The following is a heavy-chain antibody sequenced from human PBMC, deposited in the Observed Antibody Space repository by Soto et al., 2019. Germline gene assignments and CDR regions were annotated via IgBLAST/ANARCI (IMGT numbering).Heavy chain of an antibody. CDR2: ISSSSSYI. D-gene: IGHD2-2*03. CDR1: GFTFSSYS. V-gene: IGHV3-21*01. J-gene: IGHJ4*02. Sequence: GGSLRLSCAASGFTFSSYSMNWVRQAPGKGLEWVSSISSSSSYIYYADSVKGRFTISRDNAKNSLYLQMNSLRAEDTAVYYCAGDQGGYCRSVYFDYWGQGTLVTVSS. CDR3: AGDQGGYCRSVYFDY.